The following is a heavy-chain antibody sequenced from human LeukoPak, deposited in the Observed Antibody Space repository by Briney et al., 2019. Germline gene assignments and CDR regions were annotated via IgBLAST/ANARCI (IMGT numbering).Heavy chain of an antibody. D-gene: IGHD6-19*01. CDR2: ISWNSGSI. CDR1: GFTFDDYA. J-gene: IGHJ5*02. V-gene: IGHV3-9*01. CDR3: AKDSSGWYQGWFDP. Sequence: PGGSLRFSCAASGFTFDDYAMHWIRQAPGKGLEGVSGISWNSGSIGYADSVKGRFTISRDNAKNSLYLQMNSLRAEDTALYYCAKDSSGWYQGWFDPWGQGTLVTVSS.